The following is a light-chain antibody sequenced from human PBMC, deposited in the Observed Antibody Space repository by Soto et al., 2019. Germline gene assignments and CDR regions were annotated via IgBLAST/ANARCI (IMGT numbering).Light chain of an antibody. Sequence: ETVLTQSPATFSVSPGERATLSCRASQSIGSNLAWYQQRPGQPPRLLIYGASTRATGVPARFSGSGSGTEFPLPIHSLQSEDFALYYCQQYNKWPLFTFGPGTKVDIK. V-gene: IGKV3-15*01. CDR3: QQYNKWPLFT. CDR2: GAS. J-gene: IGKJ3*01. CDR1: QSIGSN.